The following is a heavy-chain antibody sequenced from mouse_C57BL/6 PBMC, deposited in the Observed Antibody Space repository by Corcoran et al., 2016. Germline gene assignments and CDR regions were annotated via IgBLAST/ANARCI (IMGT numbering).Heavy chain of an antibody. CDR2: INTYSGVP. D-gene: IGHD3-2*02. CDR3: ARSGRLRPYYFDY. Sequence: QIQLVQSGPELKKPGETVKISCKASGYTFTTYGMSWVKQAPGKGLKWMGWINTYSGVPTYADDFKGRFAFSLETSASTAYLQINNLKNEDTATYFCARSGRLRPYYFDYWGQGTTLTVSS. CDR1: GYTFTTYG. V-gene: IGHV9-3*01. J-gene: IGHJ2*01.